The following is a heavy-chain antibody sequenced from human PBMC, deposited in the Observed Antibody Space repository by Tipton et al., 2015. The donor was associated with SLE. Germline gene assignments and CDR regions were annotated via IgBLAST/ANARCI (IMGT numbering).Heavy chain of an antibody. V-gene: IGHV4-4*02. CDR3: ARRGNQGGYSYGSFDY. CDR1: GASIRSNNW. CDR2: IHESGRT. D-gene: IGHD5-18*01. Sequence: TLSLTCAVSGASIRSNNWWSWVRQSPGKGREWIGEIHESGRTSYNPSLKSRVTMSMDKSNNQLSLTLKSVTAADTAVYHCARRGNQGGYSYGSFDYWGQGTLVTVSS. J-gene: IGHJ4*02.